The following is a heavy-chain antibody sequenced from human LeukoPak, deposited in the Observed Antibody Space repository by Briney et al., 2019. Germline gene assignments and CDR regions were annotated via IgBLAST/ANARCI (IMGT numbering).Heavy chain of an antibody. J-gene: IGHJ4*02. Sequence: ASVKVSCKASGYTFTGYYMHWVRQAPGQGLEWMGWINPNSGGTNYAQKFQGRVTMTRDTSISTAYMELSRLRSDDTAVYYCARGGYDFWSGPYYFDYWGQGTLVTVSS. D-gene: IGHD3-3*01. V-gene: IGHV1-2*02. CDR2: INPNSGGT. CDR3: ARGGYDFWSGPYYFDY. CDR1: GYTFTGYY.